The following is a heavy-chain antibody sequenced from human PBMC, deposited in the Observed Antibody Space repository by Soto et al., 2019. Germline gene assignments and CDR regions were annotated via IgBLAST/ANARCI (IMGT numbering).Heavy chain of an antibody. D-gene: IGHD2-2*01. V-gene: IGHV3-15*07. J-gene: IGHJ5*02. CDR1: GLIFKNAW. CDR2: IKSRTGGGTA. Sequence: EVQLVASGGGLVEPGGSLRLSCAVSGLIFKNAWVNWVRQAPGKGLECVARIKSRTGGGTADYAAPVRGRFTISRDDSKNTVYLQMTSLKSEDTAVYYCTTLAPADQESWGKGTLGTVSS. CDR3: TTLAPADQES.